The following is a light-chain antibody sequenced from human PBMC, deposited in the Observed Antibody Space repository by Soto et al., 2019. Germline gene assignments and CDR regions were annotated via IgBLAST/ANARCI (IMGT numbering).Light chain of an antibody. Sequence: QSVLTQPPSVSGAPGKRVTISCTGSSANIGAGYDVQWYQQLPGTAPKLLIYGNNNPPSGVPDRFSGSKSGTSASLAITGLQAEDEADYYCQSYDSSLSGWVFGGGTKLTVL. V-gene: IGLV1-40*01. CDR3: QSYDSSLSGWV. J-gene: IGLJ3*02. CDR2: GNN. CDR1: SANIGAGYD.